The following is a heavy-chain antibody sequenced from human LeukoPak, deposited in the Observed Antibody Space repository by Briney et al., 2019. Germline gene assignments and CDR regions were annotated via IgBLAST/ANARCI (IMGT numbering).Heavy chain of an antibody. CDR2: IYYSGST. J-gene: IGHJ5*02. Sequence: SETLSLTCTVSAGSISSSSYYWSWIRQPPGKGLEWIGYIYYSGSTNYKPSLKSRVTISVDTSKNQFSLKLSSVTAADTAVYYCARGGYYGSGNDFRFDPWGQGTLVTVSS. CDR1: AGSISSSSYY. V-gene: IGHV4-61*01. CDR3: ARGGYYGSGNDFRFDP. D-gene: IGHD3-10*01.